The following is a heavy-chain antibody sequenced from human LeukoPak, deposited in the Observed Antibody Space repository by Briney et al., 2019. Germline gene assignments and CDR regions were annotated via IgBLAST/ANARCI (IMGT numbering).Heavy chain of an antibody. CDR2: IYYSGNT. CDR3: ASSISTPSRRNFDC. D-gene: IGHD2/OR15-2a*01. Sequence: PSETLSLTCTVSGGSISSSTYYWGWIRQPPGKGLEWIGSIYYSGNTYYNPSLKSRVTISVDTSKNQFSLKLSSVTAADTAVYYCASSISTPSRRNFDCWGQGTLVTVSS. J-gene: IGHJ4*02. CDR1: GGSISSSTYY. V-gene: IGHV4-39*01.